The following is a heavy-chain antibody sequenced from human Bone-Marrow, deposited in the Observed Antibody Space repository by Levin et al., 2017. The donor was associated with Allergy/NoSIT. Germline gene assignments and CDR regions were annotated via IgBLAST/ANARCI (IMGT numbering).Heavy chain of an antibody. CDR3: ATDSSSWYLLDY. Sequence: PGGSLRLSCAASGFTFSFYAMHRVRQAPGKGLEWVGVISYDGTNKYYADSVKGRFTISRDNSNNTLYLQMNSLRTEDTAVYYCATDSSSWYLLDYWGQGTLVTVSS. CDR2: ISYDGTNK. D-gene: IGHD6-13*01. V-gene: IGHV3-30*04. J-gene: IGHJ4*02. CDR1: GFTFSFYA.